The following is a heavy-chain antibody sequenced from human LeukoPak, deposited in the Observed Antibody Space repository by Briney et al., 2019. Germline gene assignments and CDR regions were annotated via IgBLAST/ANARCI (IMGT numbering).Heavy chain of an antibody. CDR3: ARGPGRYYGSGSYPRFDY. Sequence: PSETLSLTCTVSGGSISSSSYYWGWIRQPPGKGLEWIGSIYYSGSTYYNPSLKSRVTISVDTSKNQFSLKLSSVTAADTAVYYCARGPGRYYGSGSYPRFDYWGQGTLVTVSS. CDR1: GGSISSSSYY. V-gene: IGHV4-39*07. D-gene: IGHD3-10*01. J-gene: IGHJ4*02. CDR2: IYYSGST.